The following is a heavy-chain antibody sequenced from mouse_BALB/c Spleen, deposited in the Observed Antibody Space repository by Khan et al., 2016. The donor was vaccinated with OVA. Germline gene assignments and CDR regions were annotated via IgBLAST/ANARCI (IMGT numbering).Heavy chain of an antibody. V-gene: IGHV3-2*02. CDR1: GYSITSDYA. CDR2: ISSSGST. Sequence: EVQLQESGPGLVKPSQSLSLTCTVTGYSITSDYAWNWIRQFPGNKLEWMGYISSSGSTNYNPALKSRLSITRDTSKNQFFLQLNSVTSEDTATDYCARDGSRYNYAMDNWGQGTSVTVAA. J-gene: IGHJ4*01. D-gene: IGHD2-3*01. CDR3: ARDGSRYNYAMDN.